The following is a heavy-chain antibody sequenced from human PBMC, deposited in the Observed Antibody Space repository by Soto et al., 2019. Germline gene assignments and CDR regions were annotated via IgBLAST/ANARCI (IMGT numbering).Heavy chain of an antibody. CDR1: GGTFSHYY. D-gene: IGHD1-26*01. CDR2: ISPILGAT. J-gene: IGHJ4*02. Sequence: QVQLVQSGAEVKEPGSSVKVSCKASGGTFSHYYISWVRQAPGQGLEWMGRISPILGATNYAQKVQGRVTLRADKSTSTAYMELSSLRSEDTAVYYCATNLEAVGARPSDSWGQGTLVTVSS. V-gene: IGHV1-69*08. CDR3: ATNLEAVGARPSDS.